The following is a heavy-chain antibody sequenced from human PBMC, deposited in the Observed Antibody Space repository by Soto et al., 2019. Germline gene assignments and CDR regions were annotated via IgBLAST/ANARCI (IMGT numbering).Heavy chain of an antibody. CDR3: ARAKYCSGGSCYRFDY. CDR2: MNPNSGNT. Sequence: GASVKVSCKASGYTFTSYDINWVRQATGQGLEWMGWMNPNSGNTGYAQKFQGRVTMTRNTSISTAYMELSSLRSEDTAVYYCARAKYCSGGSCYRFDYRGQGTLVTVSS. V-gene: IGHV1-8*01. D-gene: IGHD2-15*01. J-gene: IGHJ4*02. CDR1: GYTFTSYD.